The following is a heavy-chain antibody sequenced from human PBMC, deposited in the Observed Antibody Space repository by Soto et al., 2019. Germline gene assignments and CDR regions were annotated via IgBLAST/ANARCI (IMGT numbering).Heavy chain of an antibody. CDR1: GYTFTAHA. Sequence: QVQLVQSGAEEKKPGASVKVSCQASGYTFTAHAMHWVRQAPGQGLEWMGWINTGKGDTKYSQKFQGRVTITRDTAASTTTMELSSLKSEDTALYYCARNIFGGPTDYWGQGTLVTVSS. V-gene: IGHV1-3*04. D-gene: IGHD3-10*02. CDR3: ARNIFGGPTDY. CDR2: INTGKGDT. J-gene: IGHJ4*02.